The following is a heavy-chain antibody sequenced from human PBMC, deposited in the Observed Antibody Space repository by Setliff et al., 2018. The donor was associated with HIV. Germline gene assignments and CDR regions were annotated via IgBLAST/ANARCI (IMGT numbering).Heavy chain of an antibody. D-gene: IGHD3-3*02. J-gene: IGHJ6*02. CDR3: TRKLAPGHGMDV. Sequence: GSLRLSCAASGFTFTSYWMIWVRQAPGKGLEWVANINQDGSEKNYVDSVKGRFTISRDNAKNPLYLQMDSLRVEGTTVYYCTRKLAPGHGMDVWGQGTTVTVSS. CDR1: GFTFTSYW. CDR2: INQDGSEK. V-gene: IGHV3-7*01.